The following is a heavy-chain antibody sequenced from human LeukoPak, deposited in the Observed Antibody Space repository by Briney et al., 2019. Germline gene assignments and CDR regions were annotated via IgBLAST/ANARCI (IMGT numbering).Heavy chain of an antibody. CDR3: ARPTSTDAFDI. CDR2: INSNSSYI. V-gene: IGHV3-21*01. CDR1: GFTFSSYS. Sequence: GVSLRLSCAASGFTFSSYSMDWVRQAPGQGLEWVSSINSNSSYIYYADSVKGRFTISRDNAKNSLYLQMNSLRDDDTAVYYCARPTSTDAFDIWGQGTMVTVSS. J-gene: IGHJ3*02.